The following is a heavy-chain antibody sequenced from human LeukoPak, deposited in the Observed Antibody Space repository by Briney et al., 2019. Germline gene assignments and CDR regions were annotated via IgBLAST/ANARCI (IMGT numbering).Heavy chain of an antibody. CDR3: ARDRAYCSSTSCSNWFDP. V-gene: IGHV1-18*01. CDR1: GYTFTSYG. CDR2: ISAYNGNT. Sequence: ASVKVSCKASGYTFTSYGISWVRQAPGQGLEWMGWISAYNGNTNYAQKLQGRVTMTTDTSTSTAYMELRSLRSDDTAVYYCARDRAYCSSTSCSNWFDPWGQGTLVTVSS. D-gene: IGHD2-2*01. J-gene: IGHJ5*02.